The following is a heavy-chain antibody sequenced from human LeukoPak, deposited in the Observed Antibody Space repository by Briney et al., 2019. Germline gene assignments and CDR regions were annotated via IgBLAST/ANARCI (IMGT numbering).Heavy chain of an antibody. D-gene: IGHD3-22*01. Sequence: GGSLRLSCAASGFTFSSYSMNWVRQAPGKGLEWVSSISSSSSYIYYADSVKGRFTISRDNAKNSLYLQMNSLRAEDTAVYYCARQPRADPYYYDSSGPGRYFDLWGRGTLVTVSS. CDR2: ISSSSSYI. V-gene: IGHV3-21*01. J-gene: IGHJ2*01. CDR1: GFTFSSYS. CDR3: ARQPRADPYYYDSSGPGRYFDL.